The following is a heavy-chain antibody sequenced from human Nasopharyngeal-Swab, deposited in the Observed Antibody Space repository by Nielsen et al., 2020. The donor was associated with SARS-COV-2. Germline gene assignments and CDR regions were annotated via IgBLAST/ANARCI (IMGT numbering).Heavy chain of an antibody. CDR1: GFTFSSYG. D-gene: IGHD2-2*02. V-gene: IGHV3-30*03. CDR3: ARELGGDYCSSTSCYSPRHGMDV. J-gene: IGHJ6*02. Sequence: GESLKISCAASGFTFSSYGMHWVRQAPGKGLEWVAVISYDGSNKYYADSVKGRFTISRDNSKNTLYLQMNSLRAKDTAVYYCARELGGDYCSSTSCYSPRHGMDVWGQGTTVTVSS. CDR2: ISYDGSNK.